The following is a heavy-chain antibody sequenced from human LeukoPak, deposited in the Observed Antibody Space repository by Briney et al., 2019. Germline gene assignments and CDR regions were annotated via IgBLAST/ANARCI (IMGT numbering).Heavy chain of an antibody. V-gene: IGHV3-13*04. CDR3: TRGAAGFDY. CDR1: GFTFSTYD. J-gene: IGHJ4*02. Sequence: PGGSLILSCAASGFTFSTYDMHWVRQATGKGLEWVSGMGKTAGDTYYSGSVQGRFTISRENAKNSVYLEMNSLRAGDTAVYYCTRGAAGFDYWGQGTLVSVSS. CDR2: MGKTAGDT. D-gene: IGHD6-13*01.